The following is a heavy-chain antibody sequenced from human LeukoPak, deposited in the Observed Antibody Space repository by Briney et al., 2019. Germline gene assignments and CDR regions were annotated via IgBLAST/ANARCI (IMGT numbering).Heavy chain of an antibody. CDR2: IWYDGSNK. V-gene: IGHV3-30*02. J-gene: IGHJ3*02. CDR3: AREQTANAFDI. Sequence: PGGSLRLSCAASGFTFSNYGMHWVRQAPGKGLEWVALIWYDGSNKYYADSVKGRFTISRDNSKNTLYLQMNSLRAEDTAVYYCAREQTANAFDIWGQGTMVTVSS. CDR1: GFTFSNYG. D-gene: IGHD5-18*01.